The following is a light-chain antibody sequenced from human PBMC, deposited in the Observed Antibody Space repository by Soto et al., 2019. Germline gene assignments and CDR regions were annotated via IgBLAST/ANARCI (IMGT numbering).Light chain of an antibody. CDR3: QQDYNYPLT. Sequence: AIQMTQSPSSLSASVGDRVTITCRASQGIRNDLGWYQQKPGKAPKLLIYAASSLQSGIPSRFSGSGSGTDSTLTISSLQPEDFATYYCQQDYNYPLTFGGGTKVEIK. J-gene: IGKJ4*01. V-gene: IGKV1-6*01. CDR2: AAS. CDR1: QGIRND.